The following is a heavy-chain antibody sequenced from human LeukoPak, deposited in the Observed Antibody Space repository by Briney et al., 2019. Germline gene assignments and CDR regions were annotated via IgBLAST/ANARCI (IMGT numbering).Heavy chain of an antibody. CDR3: ARYCSSSSCHQNNWFDP. V-gene: IGHV4-39*01. CDR1: GGPISSSSYY. CDR2: IYYSGST. J-gene: IGHJ5*02. D-gene: IGHD2-2*01. Sequence: SETLSLTCTVSGGPISSSSYYWGWIRQPPGKGLEWIGSIYYSGSTYYNPSLKSRVTISVDTSKNQFSLKLSSVSAADTAVYYCARYCSSSSCHQNNWFDPWGQGTQVTVSS.